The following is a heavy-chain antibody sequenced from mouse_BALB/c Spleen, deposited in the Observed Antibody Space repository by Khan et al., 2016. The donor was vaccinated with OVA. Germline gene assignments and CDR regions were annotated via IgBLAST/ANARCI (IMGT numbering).Heavy chain of an antibody. CDR1: GFSLTDYG. Sequence: QVQLKESGPGLVAPSQSLSITCTVSGFSLTDYGVSWIRQPPGKGLEWLGVIWGGGSTYYNSALKSRLNINKDNSKSQVFLKINSLQTDDTAMYYGAKGVWSYYFALDYWGQGTSVTGSS. J-gene: IGHJ4*01. CDR2: IWGGGST. CDR3: AKGVWSYYFALDY. D-gene: IGHD2-10*02. V-gene: IGHV2-6-5*01.